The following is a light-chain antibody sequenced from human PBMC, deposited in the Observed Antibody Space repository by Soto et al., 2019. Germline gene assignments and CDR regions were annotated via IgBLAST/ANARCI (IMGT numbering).Light chain of an antibody. CDR2: GAS. CDR3: QQLSNNPYT. J-gene: IGKJ2*01. CDR1: QSVRSN. V-gene: IGKV1-9*01. Sequence: EILMTQSPATLSVSPGERATLSCRASQSVRSNLAWYQQKPGKAPKVLIYGASTLQSGVPSRFSGSGSGTEFTLTISSLQPEDSATYHCQQLSNNPYTFGQGTRLEIK.